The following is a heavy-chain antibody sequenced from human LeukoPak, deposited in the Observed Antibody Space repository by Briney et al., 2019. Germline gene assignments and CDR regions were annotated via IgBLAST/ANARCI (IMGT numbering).Heavy chain of an antibody. D-gene: IGHD3-10*02. CDR3: AEDFLFGGY. V-gene: IGHV3-30*18. Sequence: QPGGSLRLSCAASGFTFSSYGMHWVRQAPGKGLEWVAVISYDGSNKYYADSVKGRFTISRDNSKNTLYLQMNSLRAEDTAVYYCAEDFLFGGYWGQGTLVTVSS. CDR2: ISYDGSNK. CDR1: GFTFSSYG. J-gene: IGHJ4*02.